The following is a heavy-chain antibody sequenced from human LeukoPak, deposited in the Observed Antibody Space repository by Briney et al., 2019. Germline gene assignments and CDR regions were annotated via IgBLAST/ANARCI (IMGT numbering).Heavy chain of an antibody. J-gene: IGHJ4*02. CDR3: ATRHDYGDYVSYYFDY. CDR1: GYTLTELS. CDR2: FDPEDGET. Sequence: ASVKVSCKVSGYTLTELSMHWVRQAPGKGLEWMGGFDPEDGETIYAQKFQGRVTMTEDTSTDTAYMELSSLRSEDTAVYYCATRHDYGDYVSYYFDYWGQGTLVTASS. V-gene: IGHV1-24*01. D-gene: IGHD4-17*01.